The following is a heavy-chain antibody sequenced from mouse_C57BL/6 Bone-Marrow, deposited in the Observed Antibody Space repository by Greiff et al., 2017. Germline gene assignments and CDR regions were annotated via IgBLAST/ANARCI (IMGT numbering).Heavy chain of an antibody. CDR1: GFTFTTYA. V-gene: IGHV10-3*01. CDR2: IRSKSSNYAT. Sequence: EVMLVESGGGLVQPKGSLKLSCAASGFTFTTYAMHWVRQAPGKGLEWVARIRSKSSNYATYYADSVKDRFTISRDDSPSMLYLQMNNLKTEEAAMDYCVGGGDYYGSNYGDYWGQGTTRTVSS. CDR3: VGGGDYYGSNYGDY. D-gene: IGHD1-1*01. J-gene: IGHJ2*01.